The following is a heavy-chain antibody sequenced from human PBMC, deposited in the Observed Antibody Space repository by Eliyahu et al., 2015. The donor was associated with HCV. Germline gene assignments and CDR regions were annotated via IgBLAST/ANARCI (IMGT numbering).Heavy chain of an antibody. D-gene: IGHD5-12*01. CDR3: ARGPRVATIDY. J-gene: IGHJ4*02. Sequence: EVQLVESGGGLVQPGGSLRLSCAASGFTFSXYWMSWVRQAPGXGLEWVANIKQDGSEKYYVXSVKGRFTISRDNAKNSLYLQMNSLRAEDTAVYYCARGPRVATIDYWGQGTLVTVSS. V-gene: IGHV3-7*01. CDR1: GFTFSXYW. CDR2: IKQDGSEK.